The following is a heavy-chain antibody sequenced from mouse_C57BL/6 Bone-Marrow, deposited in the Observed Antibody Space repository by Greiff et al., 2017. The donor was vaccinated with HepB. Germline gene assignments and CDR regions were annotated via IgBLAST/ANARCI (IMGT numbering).Heavy chain of an antibody. CDR1: GYSFTDYN. CDR3: ERLGSSRLFYWYFDV. D-gene: IGHD1-1*01. V-gene: IGHV1-39*01. CDR2: INPNYGTT. Sequence: VQLKQSGPELVKPGASVKISCKASGYSFTDYNMNWVKQSNGKSLEWIGVINPNYGTTSYNQKFKGKATLTVDQSSSTAYMQLNSLTSEDSAVYYCERLGSSRLFYWYFDVWGTGTTVTVSS. J-gene: IGHJ1*03.